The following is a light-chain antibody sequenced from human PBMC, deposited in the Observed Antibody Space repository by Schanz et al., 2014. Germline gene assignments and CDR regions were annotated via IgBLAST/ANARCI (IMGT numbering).Light chain of an antibody. CDR3: HQYNNWPRT. CDR1: QSVTNN. V-gene: IGKV3-15*01. J-gene: IGKJ1*01. CDR2: GAF. Sequence: EIVLTQSPATLSLSPGERATLSCRASQSVTNNLAWYQQKPGQAPRLLIYGAFTRATGIPARFSGSGSGTEFTLTISSLQSEDFAVYYCHQYNNWPRTFGQGTKVEIK.